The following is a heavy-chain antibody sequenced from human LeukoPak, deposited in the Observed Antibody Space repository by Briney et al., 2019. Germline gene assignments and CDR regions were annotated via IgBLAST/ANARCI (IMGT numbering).Heavy chain of an antibody. CDR1: GFTFGSYG. CDR3: AKGGGYCSSTSCSSGY. V-gene: IGHV3-30*18. CDR2: ISYDGSNK. J-gene: IGHJ4*02. Sequence: GRSLRLSCAASGFTFGSYGMHWVRQAPGKGLEWVAVISYDGSNKYYADSVKGRFTISRDNSKNTLYLQMNSLRAEDTAVYYCAKGGGYCSSTSCSSGYWGQGTLVTVSS. D-gene: IGHD2-2*01.